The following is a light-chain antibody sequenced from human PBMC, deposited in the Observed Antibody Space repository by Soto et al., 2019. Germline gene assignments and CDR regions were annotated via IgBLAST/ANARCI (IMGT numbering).Light chain of an antibody. J-gene: IGKJ1*01. CDR2: DAS. CDR1: HSVSRY. V-gene: IGKV3-11*01. CDR3: QQRSSWPVT. Sequence: EIVLTQSPVTLSLSPGERATLSCRASHSVSRYFAWYQQKPGQAPRLLIYDASNRATGVPARFSGSGSGTDFTLTISSLEPEDFAVYYCQQRSSWPVTFGPGTKVEI.